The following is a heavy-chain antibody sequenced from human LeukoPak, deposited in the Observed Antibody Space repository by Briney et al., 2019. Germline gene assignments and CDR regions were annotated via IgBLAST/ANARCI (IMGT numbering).Heavy chain of an antibody. CDR2: ISGSGGST. V-gene: IGHV3-23*01. CDR3: AKSNSGRYYYYGMDV. Sequence: GASLRLSCAASGFTFSSYAMSWVRQAPGKGLEWVSAISGSGGSTYYADSVKGRFTISRDNSKNTLYLQMNSLRAEDTAVYYCAKSNSGRYYYYGMDVWGQGTTVTVSS. CDR1: GFTFSSYA. D-gene: IGHD6-19*01. J-gene: IGHJ6*02.